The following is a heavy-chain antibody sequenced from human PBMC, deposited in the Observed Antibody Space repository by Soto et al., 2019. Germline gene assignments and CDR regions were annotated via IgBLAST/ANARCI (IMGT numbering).Heavy chain of an antibody. D-gene: IGHD5-12*01. CDR2: ISYDGSNK. J-gene: IGHJ4*02. V-gene: IGHV3-30-3*01. Sequence: GGSLRLSCAASGYTFSSYAMHWVRQAPGKGLEWVAVISYDGSNKYYADSVKGRFTISRDNSKNTLYLQMNSLRAEDTAVYYCARDIRHSGYDLAYWGQGTLVTVSS. CDR1: GYTFSSYA. CDR3: ARDIRHSGYDLAY.